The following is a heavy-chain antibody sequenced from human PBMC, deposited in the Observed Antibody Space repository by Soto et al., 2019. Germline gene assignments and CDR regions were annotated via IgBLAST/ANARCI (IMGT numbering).Heavy chain of an antibody. Sequence: ASVKVSCKASGGTFSSYTISWVRQAPGQGLEWMGRIIPILGIANYAQKFQGRVTITADKSTSTAYMELSSLRSEDTAVYYCARGSIVVVTAGPTFDYWGQGTLVTVSS. CDR2: IIPILGIA. CDR3: ARGSIVVVTAGPTFDY. V-gene: IGHV1-69*02. J-gene: IGHJ4*02. D-gene: IGHD2-21*02. CDR1: GGTFSSYT.